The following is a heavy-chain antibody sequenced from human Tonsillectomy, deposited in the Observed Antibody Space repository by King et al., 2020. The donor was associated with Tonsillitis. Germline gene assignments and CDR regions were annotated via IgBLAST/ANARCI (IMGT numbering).Heavy chain of an antibody. CDR1: GYTFSSYG. CDR2: ISTYNGNT. CDR3: ARVSGDYSILTGFEY. Sequence: QLVQSGAEVKKPGASVKVSCKASGYTFSSYGISWVRQAPGQGLEWMGWISTYNGNTNYAQKFQGRVTMTTDTSASTAYMELRSLRSDATAVYYCARVSGDYSILTGFEYWGQGTLVTVSS. J-gene: IGHJ4*02. D-gene: IGHD3-9*01. V-gene: IGHV1-18*04.